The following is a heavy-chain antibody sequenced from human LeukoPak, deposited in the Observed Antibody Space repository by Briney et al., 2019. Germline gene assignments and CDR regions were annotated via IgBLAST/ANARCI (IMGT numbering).Heavy chain of an antibody. V-gene: IGHV4-61*02. CDR3: ARFVFSHTEYYFDY. CDR1: GGSISSGSYY. CDR2: IYSSENT. D-gene: IGHD2/OR15-2a*01. J-gene: IGHJ4*02. Sequence: PSETLSLTCTLSGGSISSGSYYWRWIRQPAGKGLEWIGRIYSSENTDYSPSLKSRVTISMDTSKNQFSLKLSSVTAEDTAIYYCARFVFSHTEYYFDYWGQGALVSVSS.